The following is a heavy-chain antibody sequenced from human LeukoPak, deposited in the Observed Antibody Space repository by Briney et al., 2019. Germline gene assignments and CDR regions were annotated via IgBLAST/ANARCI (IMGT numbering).Heavy chain of an antibody. D-gene: IGHD3-3*01. CDR1: GFTFDDYA. Sequence: GRSLRLSCAASGFTFDDYAMHWVRQAPGKGLEWVSGISWNSGSIGYADSVKGRFTISRDNAKNSLYLQMNSLRAEDTALYYCAKDIGPGEDCWSGYYDYWGQGTLVTVSS. CDR2: ISWNSGSI. CDR3: AKDIGPGEDCWSGYYDY. J-gene: IGHJ4*02. V-gene: IGHV3-9*01.